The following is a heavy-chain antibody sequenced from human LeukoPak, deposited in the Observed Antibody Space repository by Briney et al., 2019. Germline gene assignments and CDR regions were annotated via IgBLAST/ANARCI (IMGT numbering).Heavy chain of an antibody. CDR2: INHSGST. V-gene: IGHV4-34*01. CDR3: AGDYYDSSGRDN. Sequence: PSETLSLTCAVYGGSFSGYYWSWIRQPPGKGLEWIGEINHSGSTNYNPSLKSRVTISVDTSKNQFSLKLSSVTAADTAVYYCAGDYYDSSGRDNWGQGTLSPSPQ. D-gene: IGHD3-22*01. J-gene: IGHJ4*02. CDR1: GGSFSGYY.